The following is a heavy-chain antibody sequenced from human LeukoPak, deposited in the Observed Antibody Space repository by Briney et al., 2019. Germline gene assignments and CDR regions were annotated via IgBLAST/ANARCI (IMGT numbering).Heavy chain of an antibody. Sequence: GGSLRLSCAASGFTFSSYWMSWVRQAPGKGLEWVANIKQDGSEKYYVDSVKGRFTISRDNAKNSLYLQMNSLRAEDTAVYYCAREITMVRGATSFDYWGQGTLVTVSS. V-gene: IGHV3-7*01. CDR3: AREITMVRGATSFDY. J-gene: IGHJ4*02. D-gene: IGHD3-10*01. CDR1: GFTFSSYW. CDR2: IKQDGSEK.